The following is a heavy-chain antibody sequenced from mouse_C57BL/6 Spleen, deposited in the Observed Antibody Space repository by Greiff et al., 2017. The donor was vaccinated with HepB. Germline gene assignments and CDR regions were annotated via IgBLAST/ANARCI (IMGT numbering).Heavy chain of an antibody. CDR1: GYTFTSYG. CDR2: IYPRSGNT. Sequence: QVQLQQSGAELARPGASVKLSCKASGYTFTSYGISWVKQRTGQGLEWIGEIYPRSGNTYYNEKFKGKATLTADKSSSTAYMELRSLTSEDSAVYFCAMDYDYYAMDYWGQGTSVTVSS. V-gene: IGHV1-81*01. J-gene: IGHJ4*01. D-gene: IGHD1-1*02. CDR3: AMDYDYYAMDY.